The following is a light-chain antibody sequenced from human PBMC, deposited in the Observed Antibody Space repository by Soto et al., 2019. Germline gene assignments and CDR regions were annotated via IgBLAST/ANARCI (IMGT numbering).Light chain of an antibody. CDR1: SSNIGGNA. J-gene: IGLJ1*01. V-gene: IGLV1-44*01. Sequence: QSVLTQPPSASGTPGQRVTISCSGSSSNIGGNAVNWYQQLPGTTPKLLIYSNNQRPSGVPDRFSGSKSGTSASLAISGLHSEYEADYYCAAWDDSLSGYVFGTGTKLTVL. CDR3: AAWDDSLSGYV. CDR2: SNN.